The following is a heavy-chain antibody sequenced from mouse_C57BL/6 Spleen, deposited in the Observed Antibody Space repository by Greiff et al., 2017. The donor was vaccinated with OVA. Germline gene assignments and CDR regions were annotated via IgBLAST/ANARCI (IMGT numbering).Heavy chain of an antibody. CDR1: GFTFSDYY. J-gene: IGHJ4*01. V-gene: IGHV5-12*01. CDR3: ARDYGSFYAMDY. CDR2: ISNGGGST. D-gene: IGHD1-1*01. Sequence: EVKLMESGGGLVQPGGSLKLSCAASGFTFSDYYMYWVRQTPEKRLEWVAYISNGGGSTYYPDTVKGRFTISRDNAKNTLYLQMSRLKSEDTAMYYCARDYGSFYAMDYWGQGTSVTVSS.